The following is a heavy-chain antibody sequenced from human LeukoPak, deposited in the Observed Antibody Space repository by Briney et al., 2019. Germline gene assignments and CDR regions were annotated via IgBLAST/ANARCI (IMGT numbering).Heavy chain of an antibody. CDR2: ISSNGGST. V-gene: IGHV3-64*01. CDR1: GFTFSSYA. D-gene: IGHD3-9*01. Sequence: PGGSLRPSCAASGFTFSSYAMHWVRQAPGKGLEYVSAISSNGGSTYSANSVKGKFTISGDNSKNTLYLQMGSLRAEDMAVYYCARGGIDYDILTGYYPLWYWGQGTLVTVSS. J-gene: IGHJ4*02. CDR3: ARGGIDYDILTGYYPLWY.